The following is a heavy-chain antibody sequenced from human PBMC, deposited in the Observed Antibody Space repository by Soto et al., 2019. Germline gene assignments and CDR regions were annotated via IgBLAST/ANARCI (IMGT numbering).Heavy chain of an antibody. Sequence: QVQLVQSGAEVKKPGSSVKVSCKASGGTFSSYAISWVRQAPGQGLEWMGGIIPIFGIANYAQKFQGRVTITADESTSTAYMELSSLRSEDTAVYYCASAPHCSSTSCPIPRMDVWGQGTTVTVSS. CDR2: IIPIFGIA. V-gene: IGHV1-69*01. D-gene: IGHD2-2*01. J-gene: IGHJ6*02. CDR3: ASAPHCSSTSCPIPRMDV. CDR1: GGTFSSYA.